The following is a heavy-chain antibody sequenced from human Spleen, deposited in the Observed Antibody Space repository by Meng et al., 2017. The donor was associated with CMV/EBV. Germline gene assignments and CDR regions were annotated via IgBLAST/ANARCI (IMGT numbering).Heavy chain of an antibody. J-gene: IGHJ4*02. CDR2: ISGSGGST. V-gene: IGHV3-23*01. CDR3: ANPGELYYFDY. Sequence: GESLKISCAASGFTFSSYAMSWVRQAPGKGLEWVSAISGSGGSTYYADSVEGRFTISRDNSKNTLYLQMNSLRAEDTAVYYCANPGELYYFDYWGQGTLVTVSS. CDR1: GFTFSSYA. D-gene: IGHD1-26*01.